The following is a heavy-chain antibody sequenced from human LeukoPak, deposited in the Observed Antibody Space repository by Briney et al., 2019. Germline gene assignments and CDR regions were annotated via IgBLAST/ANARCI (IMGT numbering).Heavy chain of an antibody. CDR2: ISYDGNTK. V-gene: IGHV3-30*04. D-gene: IGHD6-19*01. CDR3: ARHSSRWYDGGINWFDP. CDR1: GFTFSNYA. J-gene: IGHJ5*02. Sequence: GGSLRLSCAASGFTFSNYAMHWVRQAPDKGLEWVAIISYDGNTKYYVDSVKGRFTISRDNSKNTLYLQMNSLRAEDTAVYYCARHSSRWYDGGINWFDPWGQGALVTVSS.